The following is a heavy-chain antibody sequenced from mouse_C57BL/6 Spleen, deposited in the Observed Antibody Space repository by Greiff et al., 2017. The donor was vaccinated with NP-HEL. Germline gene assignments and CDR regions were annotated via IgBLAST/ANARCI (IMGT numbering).Heavy chain of an antibody. Sequence: EVMLVESGGGLVQPGGSLSLSCAASGFTFTDSYMSWVPRPPGRALEWLGFIRNKPNGYTTEYSASVKGRFTISRDNSQSILYLQMNALRAEDSATYYCARSNYYGSSYSWYFDVWGTGTTVTVSS. D-gene: IGHD1-1*01. J-gene: IGHJ1*03. CDR1: GFTFTDSY. CDR3: ARSNYYGSSYSWYFDV. V-gene: IGHV7-3*01. CDR2: IRNKPNGYTT.